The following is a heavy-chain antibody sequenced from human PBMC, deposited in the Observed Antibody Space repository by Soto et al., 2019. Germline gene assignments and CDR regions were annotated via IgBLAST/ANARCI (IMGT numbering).Heavy chain of an antibody. CDR1: GGYISSGGYF. Sequence: SETLSLTCAVSGGYISSGGYFWSWIRQNPGKGLEWIGNIYYSGRTYYSPSLKSRVTISVDTSKNQFSLKLSSVTAADTAVYYCARFAKEENPKVGSWYYFDYWGQGTRVTVSS. J-gene: IGHJ4*02. CDR3: ARFAKEENPKVGSWYYFDY. D-gene: IGHD2-21*01. CDR2: IYYSGRT. V-gene: IGHV4-31*11.